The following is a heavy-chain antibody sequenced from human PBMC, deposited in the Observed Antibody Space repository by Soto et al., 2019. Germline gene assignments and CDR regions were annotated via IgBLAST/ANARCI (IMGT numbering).Heavy chain of an antibody. D-gene: IGHD2-15*01. Sequence: QVQLVESGGGVVQPGRSLRLSCAASGFTFSSYGMHWVRQAPGKGLEWVAVISYDGSNKYYADSVKGRFTISRDNSKNTLYLQMNSLRAEDTAVYYCAKAEDIVVVADACDIWGQGTMVTVSS. CDR1: GFTFSSYG. CDR2: ISYDGSNK. J-gene: IGHJ3*02. CDR3: AKAEDIVVVADACDI. V-gene: IGHV3-30*18.